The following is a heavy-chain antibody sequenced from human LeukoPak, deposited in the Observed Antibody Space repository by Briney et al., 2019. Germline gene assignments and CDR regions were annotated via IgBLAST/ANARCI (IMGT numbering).Heavy chain of an antibody. CDR1: GGNMSGYY. CDR2: IYYSGST. J-gene: IGHJ3*02. V-gene: IGHV4-59*01. CDR3: ARPQYSSGWHAFDI. D-gene: IGHD6-19*01. Sequence: PSETLSLTCTVSGGNMSGYYWSWIRQPPGKGLEWIGYIYYSGSTDYNPSLKSRVTISLDTSKNQFSLKLSSVTAADTALYYCARPQYSSGWHAFDIWGPGTMVTVSS.